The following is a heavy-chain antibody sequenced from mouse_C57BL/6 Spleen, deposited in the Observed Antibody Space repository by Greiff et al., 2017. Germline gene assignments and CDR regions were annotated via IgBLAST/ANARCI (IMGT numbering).Heavy chain of an antibody. CDR1: GFTFSDYG. CDR3: ARQEGYGKEFAY. Sequence: EVQRVESGGGLVQPGGSLKLSCAASGFTFSDYGMAWVRQAPRKGPEWVAFISNLAYSIYYADTVTGRFTISRENAKNTLYLEMSSLRSEDTAMYYCARQEGYGKEFAYWGQGTLVTVSA. CDR2: ISNLAYSI. J-gene: IGHJ3*01. V-gene: IGHV5-15*01. D-gene: IGHD2-1*01.